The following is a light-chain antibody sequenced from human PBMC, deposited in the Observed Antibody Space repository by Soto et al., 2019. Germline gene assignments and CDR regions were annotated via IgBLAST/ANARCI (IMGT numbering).Light chain of an antibody. CDR1: SSDIGGYNY. CDR2: EVS. J-gene: IGLJ3*02. CDR3: NSYAGSNNWV. Sequence: QSALTQPPSASGSPGQSVTISCTGTSSDIGGYNYVSWYQQHPDKAPKLIISEVSKRPSGVPDRFSGSKSGNTASLTVSGLRADDEADYYCNSYAGSNNWVFGGGTKLTVL. V-gene: IGLV2-8*01.